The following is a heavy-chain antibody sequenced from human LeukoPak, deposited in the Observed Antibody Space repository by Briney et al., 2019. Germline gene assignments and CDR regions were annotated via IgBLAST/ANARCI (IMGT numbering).Heavy chain of an antibody. V-gene: IGHV1-2*02. CDR3: AREGGIRSGTYYYYYYMDV. CDR2: INPNSGGT. Sequence: ASVKVSCKASGYTFTGYYMHWVRQAPGQGLEWMGWINPNSGGTNYPQKFQGRVTMTRDTSISTAYMELSRLRSDDTAVYYCAREGGIRSGTYYYYYYMDVWGKGTTVTVSS. CDR1: GYTFTGYY. D-gene: IGHD3-16*01. J-gene: IGHJ6*03.